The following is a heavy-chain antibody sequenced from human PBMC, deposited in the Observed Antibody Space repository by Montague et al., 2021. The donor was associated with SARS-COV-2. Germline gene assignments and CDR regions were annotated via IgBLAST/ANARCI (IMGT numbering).Heavy chain of an antibody. CDR3: ARVRYYGSGTSVGMDV. V-gene: IGHV4-34*01. CDR1: GGSFSGYY. Sequence: ETLSLTCAVYGGSFSGYYWSWIRQPPGKGLEWIGEINHSGSTNYNPSLKSRVTISVDTSKNQFSLKLSSVTAADTAVYYCARVRYYGSGTSVGMDVWGQGTTVTVSS. J-gene: IGHJ6*02. D-gene: IGHD3-10*01. CDR2: INHSGST.